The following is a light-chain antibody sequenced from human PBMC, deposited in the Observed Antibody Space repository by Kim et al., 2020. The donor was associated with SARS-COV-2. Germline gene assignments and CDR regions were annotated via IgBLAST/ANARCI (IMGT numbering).Light chain of an antibody. J-gene: IGKJ1*01. CDR2: ATS. CDR1: QNINKY. Sequence: DIQMSQSPSSLSASVGDRVTITCRASQNINKYLNWYQQKSGTAPKLLIYATSLLQTGFPPRFSGSGSGTDFTLTISSLHPEDFATYYCQQSSSSPPTFGQGTKVEI. CDR3: QQSSSSPPT. V-gene: IGKV1-39*01.